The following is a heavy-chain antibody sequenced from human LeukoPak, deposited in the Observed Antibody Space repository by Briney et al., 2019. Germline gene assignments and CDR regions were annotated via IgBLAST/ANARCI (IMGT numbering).Heavy chain of an antibody. Sequence: SETLSLTCTVSGGSLSSSSYYWGWIRQPPGKGLEWIGSIYYSGSTYYNPSLKSRVTISVDTSKNQFSLKLSSVTAADTAVYYCARPPYYDILTGSLGADAFDIWGQGTMVTVSS. D-gene: IGHD3-9*01. CDR3: ARPPYYDILTGSLGADAFDI. CDR2: IYYSGST. V-gene: IGHV4-39*01. CDR1: GGSLSSSSYY. J-gene: IGHJ3*02.